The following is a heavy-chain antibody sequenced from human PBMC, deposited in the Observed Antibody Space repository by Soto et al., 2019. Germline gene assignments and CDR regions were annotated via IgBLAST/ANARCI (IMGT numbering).Heavy chain of an antibody. Sequence: QVQLQESGPGLVKPSQTLSLTCTVSGGSISSGGYYWSWIRQHPGKGLEWIGYIYYSGNTYYNPSLTSRVTIAVDTSKNPCSPKLRSVTAADTAVYYCARSIDPWRQRTLVTVSS. CDR1: GGSISSGGYY. J-gene: IGHJ5*02. CDR3: ARSIDP. V-gene: IGHV4-31*03. CDR2: IYYSGNT.